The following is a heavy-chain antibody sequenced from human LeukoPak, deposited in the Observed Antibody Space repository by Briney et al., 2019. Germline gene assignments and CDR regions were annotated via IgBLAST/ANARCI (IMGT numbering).Heavy chain of an antibody. Sequence: GGSLRLSCAASGFTFSNYWMSWVRQAPGKGLEWVAIIKQDGSEKYYVDFVKGRFTISRDNAKNSLYLQMNILRVEDTAVYYCASGYNDATDYFDYWGQGTLVTVSS. CDR1: GFTFSNYW. CDR2: IKQDGSEK. D-gene: IGHD5-12*01. J-gene: IGHJ4*02. CDR3: ASGYNDATDYFDY. V-gene: IGHV3-7*01.